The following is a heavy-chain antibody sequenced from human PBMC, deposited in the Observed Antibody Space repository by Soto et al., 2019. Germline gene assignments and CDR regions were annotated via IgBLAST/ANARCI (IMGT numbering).Heavy chain of an antibody. CDR2: MNPNSGNT. CDR3: ARDFVDIVATIMGGYYYYYTDV. V-gene: IGHV1-8*01. D-gene: IGHD5-12*01. CDR1: GYTFTSYD. J-gene: IGHJ6*03. Sequence: ASVKVSCKASGYTFTSYDINWVRQATGQGLEWMGWMNPNSGNTGYAQKFQGRVTMTRNTSISTAYMELSSLRSEDTAVYYCARDFVDIVATIMGGYYYYYTDVWGKGTTVTVSS.